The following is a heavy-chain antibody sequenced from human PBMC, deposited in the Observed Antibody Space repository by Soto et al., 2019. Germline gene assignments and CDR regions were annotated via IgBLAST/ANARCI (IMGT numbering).Heavy chain of an antibody. Sequence: QVQLVESGGGVVQPGRSLRLSCAASGFTFSNYGMHWVRQAPGKGLAWVAVISYDGRNRYYADSVKGRFTISRDNSKNTLYLQMNSLRAEDTALYYCARDVGLGADSPCCFDYWGQGTLVSVSS. V-gene: IGHV3-30*03. CDR1: GFTFSNYG. J-gene: IGHJ4*02. D-gene: IGHD1-26*01. CDR3: ARDVGLGADSPCCFDY. CDR2: ISYDGRNR.